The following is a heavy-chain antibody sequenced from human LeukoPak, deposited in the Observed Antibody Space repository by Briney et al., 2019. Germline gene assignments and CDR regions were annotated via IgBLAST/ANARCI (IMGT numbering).Heavy chain of an antibody. Sequence: SGPALVQPRQPLTLTCTFSGFSLSTSGMSVSWIRQPPVKALEWLAHIDWGDDKYYTTSLRTRLAISKDTSKNQVVLTMTDMDPVDTATYYCARLRSFYDSTGYYNSTAFDYWGQGTLVTVSS. D-gene: IGHD3-22*01. CDR3: ARLRSFYDSTGYYNSTAFDY. J-gene: IGHJ4*02. V-gene: IGHV2-70*01. CDR1: GFSLSTSGMS. CDR2: IDWGDDK.